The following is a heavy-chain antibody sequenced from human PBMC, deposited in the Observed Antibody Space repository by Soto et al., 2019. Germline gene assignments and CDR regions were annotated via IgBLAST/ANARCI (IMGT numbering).Heavy chain of an antibody. V-gene: IGHV3-43*01. CDR1: GFTFDDYT. CDR3: AKDIGSPTVHDITDAFDI. J-gene: IGHJ3*02. CDR2: ISWDGGST. Sequence: QAGGSLRLSCAASGFTFDDYTMHWVRQAPGKGLEWVSLISWDGGSTYYADSVKGRFTISRDNSKNSLYLQMNSLRTEDTALYYCAKDIGSPTVHDITDAFDIWGQGTMVTVSS. D-gene: IGHD3-9*01.